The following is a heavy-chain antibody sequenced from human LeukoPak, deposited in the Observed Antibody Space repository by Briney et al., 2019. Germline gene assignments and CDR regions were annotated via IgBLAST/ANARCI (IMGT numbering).Heavy chain of an antibody. J-gene: IGHJ3*02. V-gene: IGHV4-39*07. CDR2: IYHSGST. Sequence: PSETLSLTCTVSGGSISSSSYSWGWIRQPPGKGLEWIGSIYHSGSTHYNPSLKSRVTISVDTSKNQFSLKLSSVTAADTAVYYCASEGIHDSGIWGQGTMVTVSS. D-gene: IGHD5-18*01. CDR3: ASEGIHDSGI. CDR1: GGSISSSSYS.